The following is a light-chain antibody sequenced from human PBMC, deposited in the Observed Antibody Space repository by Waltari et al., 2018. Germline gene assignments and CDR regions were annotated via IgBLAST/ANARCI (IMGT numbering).Light chain of an antibody. V-gene: IGKV3-20*01. CDR1: QSVSNNY. CDR2: GAS. J-gene: IGKJ1*01. CDR3: QQYGSYPRT. Sequence: EIVFTQSPAILSLSAGERATLPCGASQSVSNNYLDWYQQKPGQAPRLLIYGASNRATGVPDRFSGSGSGTDFTLTISRLEPEDFAAYYCQQYGSYPRTFGRGTKVEIK.